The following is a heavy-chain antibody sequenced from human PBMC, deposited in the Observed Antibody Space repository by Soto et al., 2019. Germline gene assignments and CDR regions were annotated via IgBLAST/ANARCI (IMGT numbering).Heavy chain of an antibody. V-gene: IGHV3-74*01. CDR3: VRDVQFQSFDS. Sequence: GGSLRLSCAASGFSFSDFAIHWVRQASGKGLVWVSRINNDGRRTNYADAVKGRFTISRDNAKNTLYLQMNSLRAEDTAVYYCVRDVQFQSFDSWGQGTLVTVSS. CDR2: INNDGRRT. J-gene: IGHJ4*02. CDR1: GFSFSDFA. D-gene: IGHD6-19*01.